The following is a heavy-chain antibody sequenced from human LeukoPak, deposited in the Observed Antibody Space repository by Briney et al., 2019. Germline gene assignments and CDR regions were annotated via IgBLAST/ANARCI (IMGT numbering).Heavy chain of an antibody. V-gene: IGHV1-69*13. CDR1: GGTFSSYA. D-gene: IGHD2-2*01. CDR3: AREYCSSTSCFNY. Sequence: SVKVSCKASGGTFSSYAISWVRQAPGQGLEWMGGIILIFGTANYAQKFQGRVTITADESTSTAYMELSSLRSEDTAVYYCAREYCSSTSCFNYWGQGTLVTVSS. CDR2: IILIFGTA. J-gene: IGHJ4*02.